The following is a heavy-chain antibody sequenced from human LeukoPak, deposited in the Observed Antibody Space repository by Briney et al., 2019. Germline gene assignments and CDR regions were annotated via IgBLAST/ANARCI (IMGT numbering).Heavy chain of an antibody. CDR3: ARDQGGSGYPGPFDY. V-gene: IGHV1-18*01. CDR1: GYTFTSYG. Sequence: PGASVKLSCKASGYTFTSYGISWVRQAPGQGLEWMGWISTYNGNTNYAQKLQGRVSMTTDTSTNTAYMELRSLRYDDTAVYYCARDQGGSGYPGPFDYWGQGTLVTDSS. J-gene: IGHJ4*02. D-gene: IGHD3-22*01. CDR2: ISTYNGNT.